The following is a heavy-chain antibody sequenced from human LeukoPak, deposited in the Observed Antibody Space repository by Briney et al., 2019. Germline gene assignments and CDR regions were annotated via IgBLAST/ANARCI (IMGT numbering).Heavy chain of an antibody. V-gene: IGHV3-30*09. D-gene: IGHD3-22*01. Sequence: GGSLRLSCAASRFTFTTFSDYVMHWARQAPGKGLEGVAAVSYDGGSEYYADSVKGRFAVSRDNSKNTLYLQMRSLRPEDTAVYYCASNFYDVGGYYYRTPVQYWGQGTPVTVSS. CDR3: ASNFYDVGGYYYRTPVQY. CDR2: VSYDGGSE. CDR1: RFTFTTFSDYV. J-gene: IGHJ4*02.